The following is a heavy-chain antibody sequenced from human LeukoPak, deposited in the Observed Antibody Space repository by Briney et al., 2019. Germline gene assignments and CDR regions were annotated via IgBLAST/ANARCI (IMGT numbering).Heavy chain of an antibody. J-gene: IGHJ3*02. Sequence: GGSLRLSCAASGFTFSSYAMHWVRQAPGKGLEWVAVISHDGSNKYYADSVKGRFTISRDNSKNTLYLQMNSLRAEDTAVYYCVRDAVSNAFDIWGQGTMVTVSS. CDR3: VRDAVSNAFDI. CDR1: GFTFSSYA. CDR2: ISHDGSNK. V-gene: IGHV3-30*04. D-gene: IGHD3-16*01.